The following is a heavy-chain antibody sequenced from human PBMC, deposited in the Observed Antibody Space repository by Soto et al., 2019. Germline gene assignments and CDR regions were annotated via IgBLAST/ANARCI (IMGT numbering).Heavy chain of an antibody. V-gene: IGHV3-73*01. D-gene: IGHD3-3*02. J-gene: IGHJ4*02. CDR2: IRSKTNNYAT. Sequence: PGGSLRLSCAASGFSFSAAAMHWVRQASGRGLEWIGRIRSKTNNYATIYSASVKGRFIISRDDSKNTAYLEMTSLKYEDTAVYYCTTLNSIGPDYWGQGSLVTVSS. CDR3: TTLNSIGPDY. CDR1: GFSFSAAA.